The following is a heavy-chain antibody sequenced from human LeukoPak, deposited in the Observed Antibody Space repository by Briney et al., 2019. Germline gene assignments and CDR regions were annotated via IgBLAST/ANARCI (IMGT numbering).Heavy chain of an antibody. D-gene: IGHD5-24*01. CDR1: GGSISSSSFY. J-gene: IGHJ4*02. V-gene: IGHV4-39*01. CDR3: ARSRDGYISTFDY. Sequence: SETLSLTCTVSGGSISSSSFYWGWIRQSPGKGLEWIGSIYYRGNTYYNPSLKSRVTISVDTSKNQFSLKLSSVTAADTAVYYCARSRDGYISTFDYWGQGTLVTVSS. CDR2: IYYRGNT.